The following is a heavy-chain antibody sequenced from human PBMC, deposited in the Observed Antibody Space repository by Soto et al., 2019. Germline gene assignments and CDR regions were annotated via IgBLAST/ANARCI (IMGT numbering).Heavy chain of an antibody. CDR3: AREITLGELYYGMDV. Sequence: ASVKVSCKASGYTFTSYGISWVRQAPGQGLEWMGWISGYNENTNYAQKLQGRVTMTTDTSTSTAYMELRSLRSDDTAVYYCAREITLGELYYGMDVWGQGTTVTVSS. CDR1: GYTFTSYG. CDR2: ISGYNENT. J-gene: IGHJ6*02. D-gene: IGHD3-10*01. V-gene: IGHV1-18*01.